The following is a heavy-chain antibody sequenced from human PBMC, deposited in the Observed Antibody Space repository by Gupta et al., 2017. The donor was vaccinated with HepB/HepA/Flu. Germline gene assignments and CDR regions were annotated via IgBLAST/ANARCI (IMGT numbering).Heavy chain of an antibody. CDR2: ISSSGSTI. CDR3: ARVSRLSVGGMSIDAFDI. J-gene: IGHJ3*02. CDR1: GFTFSSYE. D-gene: IGHD6-13*01. V-gene: IGHV3-48*03. Sequence: EVQLVESGGGLVQPGGSLRLSCTASGFTFSSYEMNWVRQAPGKGLEWVSYISSSGSTIYYADSVKGRVTISRDNAKNSLYRQMNSLRAEDTAVYDCARVSRLSVGGMSIDAFDIGGQGTMVTVSS.